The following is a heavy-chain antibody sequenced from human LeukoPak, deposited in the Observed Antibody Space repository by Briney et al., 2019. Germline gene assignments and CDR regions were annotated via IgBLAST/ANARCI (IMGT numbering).Heavy chain of an antibody. CDR3: ARGGYSSGWFYYFDY. CDR2: ISSSSSYI. V-gene: IGHV3-21*01. Sequence: GGSLRLSFAASGFTFSSYSMNWVRQAPGKGLEWVSSISSSSSYIYYADSVKGRFTISRDNAKNSLYLQMNSLRAEDTAVYYCARGGYSSGWFYYFDYWGQGTLVTVSS. J-gene: IGHJ4*02. CDR1: GFTFSSYS. D-gene: IGHD6-19*01.